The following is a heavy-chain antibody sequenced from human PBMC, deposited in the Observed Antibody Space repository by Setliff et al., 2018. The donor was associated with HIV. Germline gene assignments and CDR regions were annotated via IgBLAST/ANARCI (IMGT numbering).Heavy chain of an antibody. V-gene: IGHV4-59*11. CDR3: VRGYCSSTTCYDDYYYMDV. D-gene: IGHD2-2*01. J-gene: IGHJ6*03. CDR2: IFYTGST. Sequence: SETLSLTCTVSGGSISGHYRSWIRQPPGKGLEWIGYIFYTGSTNYNPSLKSRVTISVDTSKNQFFLKLSSVTAADTAVYYCVRGYCSSTTCYDDYYYMDVWGKGSTVTVSS. CDR1: GGSISGHY.